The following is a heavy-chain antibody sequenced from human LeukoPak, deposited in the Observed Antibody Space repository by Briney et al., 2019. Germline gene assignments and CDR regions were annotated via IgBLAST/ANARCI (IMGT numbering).Heavy chain of an antibody. J-gene: IGHJ5*02. CDR3: ARPYYYDSRINP. CDR2: MYYSGST. CDR1: GCSISSGDYY. V-gene: IGHV4-30-4*01. D-gene: IGHD3-22*01. Sequence: SETLSLTCTVSGCSISSGDYYWSWIRQPPGKGLEWIAYMYYSGSTYYNPSLKSRVTMSADTSKNQLSLKLSSVTAADTAVYYCARPYYYDSRINPWGQGILVTVSS.